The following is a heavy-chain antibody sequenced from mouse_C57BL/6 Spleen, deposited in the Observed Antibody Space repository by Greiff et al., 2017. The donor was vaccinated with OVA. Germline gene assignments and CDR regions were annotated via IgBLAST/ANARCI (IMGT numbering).Heavy chain of an antibody. J-gene: IGHJ1*03. CDR3: ARGGYYGSSYWYCDV. CDR1: GYTFTSYW. D-gene: IGHD1-1*01. CDR2: IHPNSGST. V-gene: IGHV1-64*01. Sequence: VQLQQPGAELVKPGASVKLSCKASGYTFTSYWMHWVKQRPGQGLEWIGMIHPNSGSTNYNEKFKSKATLTVDKSSSTAYMQLSSLTSEDSAVYYCARGGYYGSSYWYCDVWGTGTTVTVSS.